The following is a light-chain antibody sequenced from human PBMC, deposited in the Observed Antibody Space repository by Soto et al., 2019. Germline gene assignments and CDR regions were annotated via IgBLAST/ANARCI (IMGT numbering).Light chain of an antibody. CDR2: DVT. CDR1: NSDVGDYNY. J-gene: IGLJ2*01. CDR3: TSYTITSTHVR. Sequence: QSALTQPASVSGSPGQSITISCTGTNSDVGDYNYVSWYQQHPGKAPKLMIYDVTNRPSGVSNRFSGSKSGNTASLTISGLQAEDEADYYCTSYTITSTHVRFGEGTKLTVL. V-gene: IGLV2-14*01.